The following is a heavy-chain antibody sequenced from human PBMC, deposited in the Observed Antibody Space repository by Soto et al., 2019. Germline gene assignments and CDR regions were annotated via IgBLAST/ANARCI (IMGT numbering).Heavy chain of an antibody. CDR1: GLTPNTYA. CDR3: AKNDGASRPPLF. CDR2: ISASGGST. V-gene: IGHV3-23*01. D-gene: IGHD6-6*01. Sequence: GESRGRTGGTSGLTPNTYAMTWVRPATGQGMEWVSAISASGGSTYYADYVKGRVTISRDNSKNTLYLQMNSLRLQDTAIYFNAKNDGASRPPLFWGHGALAT. J-gene: IGHJ4*01.